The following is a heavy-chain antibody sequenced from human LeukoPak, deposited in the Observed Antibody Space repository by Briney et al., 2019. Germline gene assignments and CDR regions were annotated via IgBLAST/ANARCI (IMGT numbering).Heavy chain of an antibody. D-gene: IGHD3-10*01. CDR2: ISVYNGNT. CDR1: GYSFRNYG. J-gene: IGHJ4*02. V-gene: IGHV1-18*01. CDR3: ARGGGGYYGSGSYLIDH. Sequence: ASVKVSCKASGYSFRNYGISWVRQAPGQGLEYMGCISVYNGNTNYAQRLQGRVTMTADTSTSTVYMELRSLRSDDTAVYYCARGGGGYYGSGSYLIDHWGQGTLVTVSS.